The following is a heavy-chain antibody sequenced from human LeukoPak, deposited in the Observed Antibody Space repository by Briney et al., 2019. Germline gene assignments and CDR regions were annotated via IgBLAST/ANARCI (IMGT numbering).Heavy chain of an antibody. CDR2: IYSGGRT. CDR3: AREAYSGYDSLYNWFDP. J-gene: IGHJ5*02. D-gene: IGHD5-12*01. V-gene: IGHV3-66*01. CDR1: GFTVSSNY. Sequence: GGSLRLSCAASGFTVSSNYMSWVRQAPGKGLEWVSVIYSGGRTYYADSVKGRFTISRDNSKNTLYLQMNSLRAEDTAVYYCAREAYSGYDSLYNWFDPWGQGALVTVSS.